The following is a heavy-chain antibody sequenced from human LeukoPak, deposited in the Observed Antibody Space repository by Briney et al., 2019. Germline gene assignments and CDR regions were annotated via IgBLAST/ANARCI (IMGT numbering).Heavy chain of an antibody. D-gene: IGHD3-22*01. CDR2: IHYSGST. Sequence: SGTLSLTCTVSGGSISSYYWSWIRQPPGKGLEWIGYIHYSGSTNYNPSLKSRVTISVDTSKNQFSLKLSSVTAADTAVYYCARVVYYDSSGYGDFDYWGQGTLVTVSS. V-gene: IGHV4-59*01. CDR3: ARVVYYDSSGYGDFDY. CDR1: GGSISSYY. J-gene: IGHJ4*02.